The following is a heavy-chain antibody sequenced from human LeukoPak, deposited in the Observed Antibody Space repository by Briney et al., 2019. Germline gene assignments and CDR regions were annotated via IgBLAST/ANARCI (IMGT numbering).Heavy chain of an antibody. V-gene: IGHV3-7*05. Sequence: PGGSLRLSCAASGFTFSSNWMTWVRQGPGKGLEWVATIYQVGSEKYYVDTVKGRFTISRDNAKNSLYLQMNRLRAEDTGVYYCARDALGYCSGGRCYSPFDFWGQGTLVTVSS. D-gene: IGHD2-15*01. CDR3: ARDALGYCSGGRCYSPFDF. J-gene: IGHJ4*02. CDR1: GFTFSSNW. CDR2: IYQVGSEK.